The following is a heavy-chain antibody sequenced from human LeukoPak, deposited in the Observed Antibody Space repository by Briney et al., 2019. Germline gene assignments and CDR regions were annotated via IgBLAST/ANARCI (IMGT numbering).Heavy chain of an antibody. Sequence: SETLSLTCSVSGDSISYFYWSWIRQAAGKGLEWIGRVSSSGSTDYNPSLKSRVTISVDTSKNQFSLKLTSVTAADTAVYYCASSLLGSSGWPESEYFHHWGQGTLVIVSS. V-gene: IGHV4-4*07. CDR1: GDSISYFY. J-gene: IGHJ1*01. D-gene: IGHD6-19*01. CDR3: ASSLLGSSGWPESEYFHH. CDR2: VSSSGST.